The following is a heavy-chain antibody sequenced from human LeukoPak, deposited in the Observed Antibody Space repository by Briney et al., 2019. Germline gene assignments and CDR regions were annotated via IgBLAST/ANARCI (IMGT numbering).Heavy chain of an antibody. CDR3: ARGNKRRFLEWLPVDY. Sequence: ASVKVSCKASGYTFTSYGISWVRQAPRQGLEWMGWISAYNGNTNYAHKLQGRVTMTTDTSTSTAYMELRSLRSDDTAVYYCARGNKRRFLEWLPVDYWGQGTLVTVSS. J-gene: IGHJ4*02. CDR2: ISAYNGNT. CDR1: GYTFTSYG. D-gene: IGHD3-3*01. V-gene: IGHV1-18*01.